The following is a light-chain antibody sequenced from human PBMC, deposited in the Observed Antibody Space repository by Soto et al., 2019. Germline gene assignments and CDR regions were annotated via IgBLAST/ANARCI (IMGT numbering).Light chain of an antibody. V-gene: IGKV3-20*01. Sequence: EIVLTQSPGTLSLSRGERATLSCRASQSISSSYLAWYQQKPGQAPRLLIYGASSRATGIPDRFSGSGSGTDFTLTISRLEPEDFAVYYCQHYGSSPTWTFGQGTKVDI. CDR3: QHYGSSPTWT. CDR1: QSISSSY. J-gene: IGKJ1*01. CDR2: GAS.